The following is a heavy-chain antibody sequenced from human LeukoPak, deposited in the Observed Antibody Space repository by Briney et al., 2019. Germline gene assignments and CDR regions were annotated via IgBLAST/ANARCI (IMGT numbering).Heavy chain of an antibody. CDR3: ARHSAAIFSNPNWFDP. CDR2: IYYSGST. J-gene: IGHJ5*02. V-gene: IGHV4-39*01. D-gene: IGHD2-2*01. CDR1: GGSISSSSYY. Sequence: SETLSLTCTVSGGSISSSSYYWGWIRQPPGKGLEWIGGIYYSGSTYYNPSLKSRVTISVDTSKNQFSLKLSSVTAADTAVYYCARHSAAIFSNPNWFDPWGQGTLVTVSS.